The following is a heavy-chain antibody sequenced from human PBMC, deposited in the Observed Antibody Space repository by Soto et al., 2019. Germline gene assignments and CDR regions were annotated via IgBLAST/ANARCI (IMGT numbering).Heavy chain of an antibody. Sequence: EVQLVESGGGLVQPGGSLRLSCAVSGFTFSSYWMQWVRQVPGKGLVWVSRINSDGSGTSYADSVKGRFTISRDNAKNTLYLQMNSLRADDTAVYYCARDGPYSSSDYWGQGTLVTVSS. J-gene: IGHJ4*02. D-gene: IGHD6-6*01. CDR3: ARDGPYSSSDY. V-gene: IGHV3-74*01. CDR2: INSDGSGT. CDR1: GFTFSSYW.